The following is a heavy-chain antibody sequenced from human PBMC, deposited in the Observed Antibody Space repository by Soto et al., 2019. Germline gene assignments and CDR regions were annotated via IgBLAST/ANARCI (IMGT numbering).Heavy chain of an antibody. CDR2: IGTAGDT. J-gene: IGHJ4*02. CDR3: ARGRHYYDSSGYYYYFDS. V-gene: IGHV3-13*04. Sequence: EVQLVESGGGLVQPGGSLRLSCAASGFTFSSYDMHWVRQATGKGLEWVSAIGTAGDTYYPGSVKGRFTISRENAKNSFYLQMNSLRAGDTAVYYCARGRHYYDSSGYYYYFDSWGQGTLVTVSS. D-gene: IGHD3-22*01. CDR1: GFTFSSYD.